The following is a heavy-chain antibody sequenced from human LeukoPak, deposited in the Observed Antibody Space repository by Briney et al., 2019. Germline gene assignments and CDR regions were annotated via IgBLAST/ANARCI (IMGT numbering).Heavy chain of an antibody. J-gene: IGHJ6*02. Sequence: PSETLSLTCTVSGVSISSYYWSWIRQPPGKGLEWIGYIYYSGSTNYNPSLKSRVTISVGTSKNQFSLKLSSVTAADTAVYYCARDHLTYGMDVWGQGTTVTVSS. V-gene: IGHV4-59*01. CDR1: GVSISSYY. CDR3: ARDHLTYGMDV. CDR2: IYYSGST.